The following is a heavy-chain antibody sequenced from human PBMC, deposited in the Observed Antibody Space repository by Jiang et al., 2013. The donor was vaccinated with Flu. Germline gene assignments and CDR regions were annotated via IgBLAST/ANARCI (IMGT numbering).Heavy chain of an antibody. CDR1: GFTFSSYA. CDR2: ISYDGSNK. J-gene: IGHJ4*02. CDR3: ARDREAYCGGDCSPPDY. D-gene: IGHD2-21*02. Sequence: QLLESGGGVVQPGRSLRLSCAASGFTFSSYAMHWVRQAPGKGLEWVAVISYDGSNKYYADSVKGRFTISRDNSKNTLYLQMNSLRAEDTAVYYCARDREAYCGGDCSPPDYWGQGTLVTVSS. V-gene: IGHV3-30*04.